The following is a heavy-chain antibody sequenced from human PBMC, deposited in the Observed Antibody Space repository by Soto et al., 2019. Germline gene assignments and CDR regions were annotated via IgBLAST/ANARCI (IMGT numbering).Heavy chain of an antibody. CDR3: ARSSRVDY. CDR1: GGSFRGYY. J-gene: IGHJ4*02. V-gene: IGHV4-34*01. D-gene: IGHD6-13*01. Sequence: SGNLSHNCAVYGGSFRGYYWSWIRQPSGKGLEWIGEINHSGSTNYNPSLKSRVTMSVDTSKNQFSLKLSSVTAADTAVYYCARSSRVDYWGQGTLVTVS. CDR2: INHSGST.